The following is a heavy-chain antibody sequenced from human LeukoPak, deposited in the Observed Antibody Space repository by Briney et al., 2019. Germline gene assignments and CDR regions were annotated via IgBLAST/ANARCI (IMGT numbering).Heavy chain of an antibody. CDR2: IYTSGST. J-gene: IGHJ4*02. Sequence: SQTLSLTCTVSGGSISSGSYYWSWIRQPAGKGLEWIGRIYTSGSTNYNPSLKSRVTISVDTSENQFSLKLSSVTAADTAVYYCARVSWDTAMGYPFDYWGQGTLVTVSS. CDR3: ARVSWDTAMGYPFDY. V-gene: IGHV4-61*02. CDR1: GGSISSGSYY. D-gene: IGHD5-18*01.